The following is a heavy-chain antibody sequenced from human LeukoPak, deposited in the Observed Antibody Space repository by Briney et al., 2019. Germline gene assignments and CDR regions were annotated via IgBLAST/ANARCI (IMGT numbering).Heavy chain of an antibody. V-gene: IGHV3-11*05. CDR3: ARGSAVIVPAYYFDY. D-gene: IGHD2-2*01. CDR2: ISTSSSYT. CDR1: RFTFSDYY. Sequence: GGSLRLSCAASRFTFSDYYMSWIRQAPGKGLEWVSYISTSSSYTNYADSVKGRFTISRDNAKNSLYLQMNSLRAEDTVVYYFARGSAVIVPAYYFDYWGQGTLVTVSA. J-gene: IGHJ4*02.